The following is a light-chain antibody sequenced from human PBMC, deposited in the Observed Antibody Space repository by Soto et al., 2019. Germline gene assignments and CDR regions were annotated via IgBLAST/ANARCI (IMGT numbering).Light chain of an antibody. CDR2: DVS. V-gene: IGLV2-14*03. J-gene: IGLJ2*01. Sequence: QSVLTQPASVSGSPGQSITISCTGTSSDVGGYKYVSWYQLHPGQAPKLMIYDVSNRPSGVYNRFSGAKSGNTASLTISGLQAEDEDDYYCSSYTSSSTLGGVFGGGTPLTVL. CDR1: SSDVGGYKY. CDR3: SSYTSSSTLGGV.